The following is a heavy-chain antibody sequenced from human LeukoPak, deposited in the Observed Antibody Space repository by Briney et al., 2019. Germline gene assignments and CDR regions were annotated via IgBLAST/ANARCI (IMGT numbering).Heavy chain of an antibody. CDR1: GGSFSAYY. CDR2: INHSGST. D-gene: IGHD5-18*01. J-gene: IGHJ3*02. CDR3: ARGRKLWFSWGAFDI. V-gene: IGHV4-34*01. Sequence: SETLSLTCAVYGGSFSAYYWSWIRQPPGKGLEWIGEINHSGSTNYNPSLKSRVTISVDTSKNQFSLKLSSVTAADTAVYYCARGRKLWFSWGAFDIWGQGTMVTVSS.